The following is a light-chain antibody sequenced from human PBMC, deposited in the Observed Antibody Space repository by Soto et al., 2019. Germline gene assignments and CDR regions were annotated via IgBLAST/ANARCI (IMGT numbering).Light chain of an antibody. J-gene: IGKJ2*01. CDR3: QQYGSSTGMA. Sequence: EIVLTQSPGTLSLSPGERATLSCRASQSVSSSYLAWYQQKPGQAPRLLIYGASSRATGIPDRFSGSGSGTDFNLTISRLEPEDFAVYYCQQYGSSTGMAFGQGTKLEIK. CDR2: GAS. CDR1: QSVSSSY. V-gene: IGKV3-20*01.